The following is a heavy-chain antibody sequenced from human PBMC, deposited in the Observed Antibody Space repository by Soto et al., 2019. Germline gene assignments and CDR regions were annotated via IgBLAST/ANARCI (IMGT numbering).Heavy chain of an antibody. CDR1: GFTFSSYA. D-gene: IGHD3-22*01. CDR3: AINLWDLTQVNYYDSSGYSTWLDY. CDR2: ISYDGSNK. Sequence: GSLRLSCAASGFTFSSYAMHWVRQAPGKGLEWVAVISYDGSNKYYADSVKGRFTISRDNSKNTLYLQMNSLRAEDTAVYYCAINLWDLTQVNYYDSSGYSTWLDYWGQGTLVTVSS. J-gene: IGHJ4*02. V-gene: IGHV3-30-3*01.